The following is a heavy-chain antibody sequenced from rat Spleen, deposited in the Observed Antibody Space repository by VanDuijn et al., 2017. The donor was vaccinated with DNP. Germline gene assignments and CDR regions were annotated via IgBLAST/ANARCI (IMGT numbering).Heavy chain of an antibody. D-gene: IGHD1-1*01. CDR2: ISWGGSST. J-gene: IGHJ2*01. V-gene: IGHV5-7*01. CDR1: GFTFSDYA. CDR3: TRRTISDYYNGGPFDY. Sequence: EVQLVESDGGLVQPGRSLKLSCAASGFTFSDYAMAWVRQAPTKGLEWVASISWGGSSTYHPDNVKGRFTISRDNAKSTLYLQMDSLRSEDTATYYCTRRTISDYYNGGPFDYWGQGVMVTVSS.